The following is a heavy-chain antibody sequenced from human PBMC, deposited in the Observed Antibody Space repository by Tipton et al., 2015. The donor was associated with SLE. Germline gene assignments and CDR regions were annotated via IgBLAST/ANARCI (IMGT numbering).Heavy chain of an antibody. J-gene: IGHJ4*02. D-gene: IGHD3-10*01. Sequence: SLRLSCAASGFTFSSYAMHWVRQAPGKGLEWVAVISYDGSNKYYADSVKGRFTISRDNSKNTLYLQMNSLRPEDTAVYYCARDRGDGGYFDSWGQGTLVTVSS. CDR1: GFTFSSYA. V-gene: IGHV3-30*04. CDR2: ISYDGSNK. CDR3: ARDRGDGGYFDS.